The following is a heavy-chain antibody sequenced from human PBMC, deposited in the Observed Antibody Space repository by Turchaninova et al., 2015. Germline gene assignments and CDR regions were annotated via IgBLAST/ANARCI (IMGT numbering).Heavy chain of an antibody. Sequence: QVQLQESGPGLVKPSETLSLTCPVPGYSLSRSSYCWGWFRQPPGKGLEWIGSIYYSGRTYDNPSLKSRVSISVDTSKNQFSLKLSSVTAADTALYYCARERWASGFDIWGQGTMVTVSS. CDR3: ARERWASGFDI. D-gene: IGHD5-24*01. CDR2: IYYSGRT. V-gene: IGHV4-39*07. J-gene: IGHJ3*02. CDR1: GYSLSRSSYC.